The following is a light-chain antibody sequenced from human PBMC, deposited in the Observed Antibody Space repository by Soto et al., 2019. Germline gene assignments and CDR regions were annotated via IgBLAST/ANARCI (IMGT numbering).Light chain of an antibody. CDR2: ANN. V-gene: IGLV1-44*01. CDR1: SANIGSNT. J-gene: IGLJ7*01. Sequence: QSVLTQPPSASGTPGQRVTISCSGSSANIGSNTVNWYQQLPGTAPKLLIYANNNRPSGVPDRFSGSKSGTSASLAITGLHSEDEADYCCQSYDSSLRGYVFGGGTQLTVL. CDR3: QSYDSSLRGYV.